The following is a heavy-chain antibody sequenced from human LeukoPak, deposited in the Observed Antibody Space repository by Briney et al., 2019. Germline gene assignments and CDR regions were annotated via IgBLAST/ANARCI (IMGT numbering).Heavy chain of an antibody. V-gene: IGHV3-48*02. J-gene: IGHJ4*02. CDR2: ISSSRSAI. D-gene: IGHD3-22*01. CDR3: ARATYYYDSSGYYVGLGFDY. Sequence: GGSLRLSCAASGFTFSTYNMNWVRQAPGKGLEWVSYISSSRSAIYYADSVKGRFTISRDNAKNSLYLQMNSLRDEDTAVYYCARATYYYDSSGYYVGLGFDYWGQGTLVTVSP. CDR1: GFTFSTYN.